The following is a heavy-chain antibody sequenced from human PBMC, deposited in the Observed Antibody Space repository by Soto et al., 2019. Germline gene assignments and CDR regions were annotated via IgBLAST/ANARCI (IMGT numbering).Heavy chain of an antibody. CDR2: IYTSGST. CDR3: ARAIELAAAGTETFFDP. V-gene: IGHV4-4*07. Sequence: SETLSLTCTVSVGSISSYYWSWIREPSGKGLEWIGRIYTSGSTNYNPSLKSRVTMSVDTSKNQFSLKLSSVTAADTAVYYCARAIELAAAGTETFFDPWGQGTLVTVSS. CDR1: VGSISSYY. D-gene: IGHD6-13*01. J-gene: IGHJ5*02.